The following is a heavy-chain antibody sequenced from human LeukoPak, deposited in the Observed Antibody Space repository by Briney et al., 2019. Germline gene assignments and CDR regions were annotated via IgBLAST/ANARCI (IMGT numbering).Heavy chain of an antibody. D-gene: IGHD2-2*01. CDR2: IYHSGST. CDR3: ARVVPAAMTHNWFDP. CDR1: GYSIRSGYY. Sequence: SETLSLTCTVSGYSIRSGYYWGWIRQPPGMGLEWIGSIYHSGSTYYNPSLKSRVTISVDTSKNQFSLKLSSVTAADTAVYYCARVVPAAMTHNWFDPWGQGTLATVSS. J-gene: IGHJ5*02. V-gene: IGHV4-38-2*02.